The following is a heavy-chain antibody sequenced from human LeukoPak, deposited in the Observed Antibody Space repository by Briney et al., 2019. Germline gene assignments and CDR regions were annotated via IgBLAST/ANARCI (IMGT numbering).Heavy chain of an antibody. CDR3: ARGDRAVAVGY. D-gene: IGHD6-19*01. V-gene: IGHV4-34*01. Sequence: SETLSLTCAVYGGSFSGYYWSWIRQPPGKGLEWIGEINHSGSTNYNPSLKSRVTISVDTSKNQFSLKLGSATAADTAVYYCARGDRAVAVGYWGQGTQVTVSS. J-gene: IGHJ4*02. CDR1: GGSFSGYY. CDR2: INHSGST.